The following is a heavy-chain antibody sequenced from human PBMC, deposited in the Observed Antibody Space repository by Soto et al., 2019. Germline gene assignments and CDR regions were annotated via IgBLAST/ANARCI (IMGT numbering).Heavy chain of an antibody. CDR2: ISGSGGST. J-gene: IGHJ4*02. CDR1: GFTFSTYA. CDR3: AKDPADIVVVVAED. V-gene: IGHV3-23*01. Sequence: EVQLLESGGGLEQPGGSLSLSCAASGFTFSTYAMSWVRQAPGKGLEWVSAISGSGGSTYYADSVKGRFTISRDNSKNTLYLQMNSLRAEDTAVYYCAKDPADIVVVVAEDWGQGTLVTVSS. D-gene: IGHD2-15*01.